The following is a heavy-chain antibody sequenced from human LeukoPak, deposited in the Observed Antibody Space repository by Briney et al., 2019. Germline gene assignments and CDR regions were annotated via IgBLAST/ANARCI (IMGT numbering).Heavy chain of an antibody. J-gene: IGHJ6*03. CDR2: INWNGGST. CDR1: GFTFDDYG. CDR3: ARNRPDSWVGATIDYYYYYYMDV. V-gene: IGHV3-20*04. Sequence: GGSLRLSCAASGFTFDDYGMSWVRQAPGKGLEWVSGINWNGGSTGYADSVKGRFTISRDNAKNSLYLQTNSLRAEDTALYYCARNRPDSWVGATIDYYYYYYMDVWGKGTTVTVSS. D-gene: IGHD1-26*01.